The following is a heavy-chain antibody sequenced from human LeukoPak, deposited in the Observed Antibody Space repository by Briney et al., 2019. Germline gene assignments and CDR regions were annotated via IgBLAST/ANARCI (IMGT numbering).Heavy chain of an antibody. CDR3: AKMPAYYYDSSGYAFHFDY. V-gene: IGHV3-23*01. D-gene: IGHD3-22*01. CDR2: ISASGGST. J-gene: IGHJ4*02. CDR1: GFTFSSYA. Sequence: HSGGSLRLSCAASGFTFSSYAMSWVRQAPGKGLEWVSAISASGGSTYYADSVKGRFTISRDSPKNTLYLQMDSLRAEDTAVYYCAKMPAYYYDSSGYAFHFDYWGQGTLVTVSS.